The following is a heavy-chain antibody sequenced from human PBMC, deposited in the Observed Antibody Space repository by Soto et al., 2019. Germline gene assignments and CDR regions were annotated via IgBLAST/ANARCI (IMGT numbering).Heavy chain of an antibody. J-gene: IGHJ4*02. D-gene: IGHD1-20*01. V-gene: IGHV4-30-4*01. CDR3: ARDRITGNDY. CDR2: IYYSGST. Sequence: PSETLSLTCTVSGGSISSGDYYWSWIRQPPGEGLEWIGYIYYSGSTYSNPSLKSRITISVDTSKNQFSLKLSSVTAADTAVYYCARDRITGNDYWGQGTLVTVSS. CDR1: GGSISSGDYY.